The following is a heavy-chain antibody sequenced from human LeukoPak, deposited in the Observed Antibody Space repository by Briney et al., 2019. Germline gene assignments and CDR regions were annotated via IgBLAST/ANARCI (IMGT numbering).Heavy chain of an antibody. CDR2: IYTSGRT. Sequence: KSSESLSLTCTVSGGSISSYYWSWIRQPAGKGLEWIGRIYTSGRTNYNPPLKSRVSMSVDTSKTQFSLKLSSVTAADTAVYYCARSYCSSTSCYLYYFDCWGQGTLVTVSS. CDR3: ARSYCSSTSCYLYYFDC. CDR1: GGSISSYY. V-gene: IGHV4-4*07. D-gene: IGHD2-2*01. J-gene: IGHJ4*02.